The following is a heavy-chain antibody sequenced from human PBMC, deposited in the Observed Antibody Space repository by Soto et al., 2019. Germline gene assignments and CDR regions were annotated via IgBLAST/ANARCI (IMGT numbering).Heavy chain of an antibody. CDR1: GFTFSSYS. Sequence: GGSLRLSCAASGFTFSSYSMNWVRQAPGKGLEWVSSISSSSSYIYYADSVKGRFTISRDNAKNSLYLQMNSLRVEDTAVYYCARATDDFWSGYNAFDIWGQGTMVTVSS. CDR3: ARATDDFWSGYNAFDI. D-gene: IGHD3-3*01. V-gene: IGHV3-21*01. J-gene: IGHJ3*02. CDR2: ISSSSSYI.